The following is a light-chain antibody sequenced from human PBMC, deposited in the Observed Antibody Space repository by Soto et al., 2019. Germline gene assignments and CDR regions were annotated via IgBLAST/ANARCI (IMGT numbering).Light chain of an antibody. Sequence: DIVMTQSPLSLPVTPGEPASISCRSSQSLLYSNGYHYLDWYLQKPGQSPQLLISLTSDRASGVPDRFSGSGSGTEFTLKISRVEAEDVGVYYCMQALQLPPTFGQGTRVEIK. CDR2: LTS. V-gene: IGKV2-28*01. CDR3: MQALQLPPT. CDR1: QSLLYSNGYHY. J-gene: IGKJ1*01.